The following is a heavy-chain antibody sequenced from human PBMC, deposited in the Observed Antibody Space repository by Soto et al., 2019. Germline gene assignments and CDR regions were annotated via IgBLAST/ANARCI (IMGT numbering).Heavy chain of an antibody. D-gene: IGHD2-2*01. J-gene: IGHJ4*02. Sequence: EVHLVESGGGLVQPGGSLRLSCVVSGLTFSNYWMSWVRQAPGKGLAWVANINRDGPDTYYVDSVKGRFTISRDNIKNSLYLHITSLRAEDAAVYYCARPARAVSDPSCANLGQGTLVAVSS. CDR2: INRDGPDT. CDR3: ARPARAVSDPSCAN. V-gene: IGHV3-7*01. CDR1: GLTFSNYW.